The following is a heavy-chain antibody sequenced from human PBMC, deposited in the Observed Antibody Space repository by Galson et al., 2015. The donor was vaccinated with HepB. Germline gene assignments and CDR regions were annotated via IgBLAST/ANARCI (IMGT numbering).Heavy chain of an antibody. Sequence: SLRLSCAASGFTLTNYNMDWVRQAPGKGLEWVSTIATSGDTYYAGSVKGRFTISRESAKNSLFLQMDSLGVGDTAVYYCARVDGSALQDWGQGTLVTVSS. V-gene: IGHV3-13*04. CDR1: GFTLTNYN. CDR3: ARVDGSALQD. D-gene: IGHD3-10*01. J-gene: IGHJ1*01. CDR2: IATSGDT.